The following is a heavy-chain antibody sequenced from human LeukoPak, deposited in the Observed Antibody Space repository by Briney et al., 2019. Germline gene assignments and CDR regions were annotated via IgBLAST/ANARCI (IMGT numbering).Heavy chain of an antibody. CDR2: INDNSGGT. J-gene: IGHJ6*02. CDR3: ARELIAVAGTSLYYYYYGMDV. D-gene: IGHD6-19*01. CDR1: GYTFTGYY. V-gene: IGHV1-2*02. Sequence: ASVKVSCKASGYTFTGYYMHWVRQAPGQGLEWMGWINDNSGGTNYARKFQGRVTMTRDTSISTAYMELSRLRSDDTAVYYCARELIAVAGTSLYYYYYGMDVWGQGTTVTVSS.